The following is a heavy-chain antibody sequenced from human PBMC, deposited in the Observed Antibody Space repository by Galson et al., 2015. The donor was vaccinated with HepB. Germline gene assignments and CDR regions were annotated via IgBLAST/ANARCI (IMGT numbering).Heavy chain of an antibody. CDR3: ARGDYDYVWGSSKTRKDAFDI. D-gene: IGHD3-16*01. Sequence: SLRLSCAASGFTFSSYSMNWVRQAPGKGLEWVSSISSSSSYIYYADSVKGRFTISRDNAKNSLYLQMNSLRAEDTAVYYCARGDYDYVWGSSKTRKDAFDIWGQGTMVTVSS. V-gene: IGHV3-21*01. CDR2: ISSSSSYI. CDR1: GFTFSSYS. J-gene: IGHJ3*02.